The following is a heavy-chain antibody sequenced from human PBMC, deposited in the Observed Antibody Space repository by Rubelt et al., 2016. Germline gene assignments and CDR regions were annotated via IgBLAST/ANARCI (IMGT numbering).Heavy chain of an antibody. D-gene: IGHD6-13*01. V-gene: IGHV3-11*01. CDR3: AKDSWQQLVY. Sequence: GKGLEWVSYISSSGSTIYYADSVKGRFTISRDNTKNTLHLQMNSLRAEDTAVYYCAKDSWQQLVYWGQGTLVTVSS. CDR2: ISSSGSTI. J-gene: IGHJ4*02.